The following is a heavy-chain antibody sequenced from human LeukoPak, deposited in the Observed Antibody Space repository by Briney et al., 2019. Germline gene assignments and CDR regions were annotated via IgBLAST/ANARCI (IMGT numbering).Heavy chain of an antibody. Sequence: PGGSLRLSCAASGFTFSSYSMNWVRQAPGKGLEWVSYISSSSSTIYYADSVKGRFTISRDNSKNTLYLQMNSLRAEDTAVYYCAKGYCSGGSCKKSYNWFDPWGQGTLVTVSS. D-gene: IGHD2-15*01. CDR3: AKGYCSGGSCKKSYNWFDP. V-gene: IGHV3-48*01. CDR1: GFTFSSYS. CDR2: ISSSSSTI. J-gene: IGHJ5*02.